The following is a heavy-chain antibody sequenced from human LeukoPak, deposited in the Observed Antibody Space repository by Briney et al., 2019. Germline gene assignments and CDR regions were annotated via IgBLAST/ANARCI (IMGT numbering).Heavy chain of an antibody. V-gene: IGHV4-59*01. J-gene: IGHJ6*03. CDR3: AARGPDDLWSGYGFGSPYYYYYMDV. D-gene: IGHD3-3*01. CDR2: IYYSGST. Sequence: SETLSLTCTVSGGSISSYYWSWIRQPPGKGLEWIGYIYYSGSTNYNPSLKSRITISVDTSKNQFSLKLSSVTAADTAVYYCAARGPDDLWSGYGFGSPYYYYYMDVWGKGTTVTVSS. CDR1: GGSISSYY.